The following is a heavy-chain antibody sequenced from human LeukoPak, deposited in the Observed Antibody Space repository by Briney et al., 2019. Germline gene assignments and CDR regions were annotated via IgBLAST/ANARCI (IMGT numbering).Heavy chain of an antibody. J-gene: IGHJ4*02. D-gene: IGHD3-10*01. Sequence: GGSLRLSCAASGFTFSSYSMNWVRQAPGKGLEWVSSISSSSSYIYYADSVKGRFTISRDNAKNSLYLQMNSLRAEDTAVYYCARSQSSRQITIPKTRRYFDYWGQGVLVTVSS. CDR2: ISSSSSYI. V-gene: IGHV3-21*01. CDR1: GFTFSSYS. CDR3: ARSQSSRQITIPKTRRYFDY.